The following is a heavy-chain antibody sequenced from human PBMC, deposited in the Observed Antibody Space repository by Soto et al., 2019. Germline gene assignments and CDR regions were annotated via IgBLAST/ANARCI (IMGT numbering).Heavy chain of an antibody. CDR2: ISYDSTKT. CDR1: GFTFNSYG. V-gene: IGHV3-30*03. Sequence: QVQLVESGGGVVQPGRSLRLSCAASGFTFNSYGMHWVRQGPGNGLEWVAFISYDSTKTYYADSVKGRFTISRDNSNSALYVQMNSLTGEDTAVYSCARTRSAWSDCHYYSLAVLGQGTTVTVSS. CDR3: ARTRSAWSDCHYYSLAV. D-gene: IGHD2-21*02. J-gene: IGHJ6*02.